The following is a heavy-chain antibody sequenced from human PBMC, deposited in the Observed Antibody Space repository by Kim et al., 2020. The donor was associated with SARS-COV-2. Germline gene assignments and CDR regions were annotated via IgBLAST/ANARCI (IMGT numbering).Heavy chain of an antibody. Sequence: STYYADSVKGRFTISRDNSKNTLYLQMNSLRAEDTAVYYCAKPPDGPFDYWGQGTLVTVSS. D-gene: IGHD4-17*01. CDR3: AKPPDGPFDY. V-gene: IGHV3-23*01. CDR2: ST. J-gene: IGHJ4*02.